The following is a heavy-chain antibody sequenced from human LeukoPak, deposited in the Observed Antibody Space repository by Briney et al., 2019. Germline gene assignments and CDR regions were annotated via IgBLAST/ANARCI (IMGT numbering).Heavy chain of an antibody. V-gene: IGHV3-23*01. CDR1: GFTFSTYA. CDR3: GSGPVGTTVP. D-gene: IGHD1-1*01. J-gene: IGHJ5*02. CDR2: ISGSGSHA. Sequence: PGGSLRLSCVVSGFTFSTYAMSWVRQAPGQGLEWVSAISGSGSHANYAESVKGRFTISRDNSKNTLYLQMHSLIAADTAVYYCGSGPVGTTVPWGQGTLVTVSS.